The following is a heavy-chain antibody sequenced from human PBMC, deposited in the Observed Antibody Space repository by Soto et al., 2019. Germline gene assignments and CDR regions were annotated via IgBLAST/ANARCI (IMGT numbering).Heavy chain of an antibody. Sequence: PSETLSLTCTVSGASINNYYCSWIRQPAGKGLEWIGRVSTSGITNYNPSLKSRVNMSVDTSKNQFSLMLNSVTAADTAVYYCRRDFDYWGQGTLVTVSS. CDR3: RRDFDY. D-gene: IGHD6-6*01. J-gene: IGHJ4*02. CDR1: GASINNYY. V-gene: IGHV4-4*07. CDR2: VSTSGIT.